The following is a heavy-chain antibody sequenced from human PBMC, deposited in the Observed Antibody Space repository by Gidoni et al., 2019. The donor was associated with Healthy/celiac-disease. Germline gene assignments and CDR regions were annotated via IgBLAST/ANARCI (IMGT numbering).Heavy chain of an antibody. V-gene: IGHV3-21*01. J-gene: IGHJ4*02. CDR3: AREGDYEPGVAFDY. D-gene: IGHD4-17*01. CDR2: ISSSSSYI. CDR1: GFPFSSYS. Sequence: EVQLVESGGGLVKPGGSLRLSCAASGFPFSSYSMNWVRQAPGKGLEWVSSISSSSSYIYYADSVKGRFTISRDNAKNSLYLQMNSLRAEDTAVYYCAREGDYEPGVAFDYWGQGTLVTVSS.